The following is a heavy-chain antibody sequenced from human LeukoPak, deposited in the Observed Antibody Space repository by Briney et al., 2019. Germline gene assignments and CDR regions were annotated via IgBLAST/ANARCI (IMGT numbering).Heavy chain of an antibody. D-gene: IGHD6-13*01. CDR2: IYPGDSDT. CDR3: ARPRTSSRWYAAD. Sequence: KAGESLKISCRGSGYTFTSYWIAWVRQMPGKGLEWMGIIYPGDSDTTYSPSFQGQVTISADKSISTAYQQWSSLKASDTAMYYCARPRTSSRWYAADWGQGTLVTVSS. CDR1: GYTFTSYW. V-gene: IGHV5-51*01. J-gene: IGHJ4*02.